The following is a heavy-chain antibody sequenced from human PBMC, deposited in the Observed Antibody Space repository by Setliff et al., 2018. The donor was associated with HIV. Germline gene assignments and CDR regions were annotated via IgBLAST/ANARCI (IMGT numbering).Heavy chain of an antibody. D-gene: IGHD3-3*01. CDR1: GGSISSHY. CDR2: FNSSGST. J-gene: IGHJ3*02. Sequence: SETLSLTCTVSGGSISSHYWSWIRQPPGKGLEWIGSFNSSGSTSYNPSLRRRVVISVDTSKNKLSLRLTSFTAADTAVYYCARPLSPSYNFWGDAFAIWGPGKMVTVSS. V-gene: IGHV4-4*08. CDR3: ARPLSPSYNFWGDAFAI.